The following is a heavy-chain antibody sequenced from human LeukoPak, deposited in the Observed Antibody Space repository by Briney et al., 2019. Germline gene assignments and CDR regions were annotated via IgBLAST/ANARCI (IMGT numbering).Heavy chain of an antibody. CDR1: GGSITTTNY. CDR2: ISLAGRT. J-gene: IGHJ5*02. V-gene: IGHV4-4*02. D-gene: IGHD5-12*01. Sequence: SETLSLTCGVSGGSITTTNYWSWVRQPSGGGLEWIGEISLAGRTRYNPSLKSRVNISIDESKNHLYLNLASVTAADTAVYYCARDRAEGGGYWFDPWGQGTLVTVSS. CDR3: ARDRAEGGGYWFDP.